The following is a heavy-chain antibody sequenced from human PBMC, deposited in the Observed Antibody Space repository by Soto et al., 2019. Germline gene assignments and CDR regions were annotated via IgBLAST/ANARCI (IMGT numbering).Heavy chain of an antibody. CDR3: ARVENYYYYGMDV. CDR2: LNHSGST. CDR1: GGSFSGYY. J-gene: IGHJ6*02. V-gene: IGHV4-34*01. Sequence: SETLSLTCAVYGGSFSGYYWSWIRQPPGKGLEWIGELNHSGSTNYNPSLKSRVTILVDTSKNQFSLKLSSVTAADTAVYYCARVENYYYYGMDVWGQGTTVTVSS. D-gene: IGHD1-1*01.